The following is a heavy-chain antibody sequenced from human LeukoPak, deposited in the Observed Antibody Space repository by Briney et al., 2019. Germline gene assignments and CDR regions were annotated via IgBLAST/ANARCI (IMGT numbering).Heavy chain of an antibody. J-gene: IGHJ4*02. D-gene: IGHD3-9*01. CDR2: ISGSGGST. CDR3: AKVPGYDILTGYYPFDY. V-gene: IGHV3-23*01. Sequence: GGSLRLSCAASGFTFSRYAMSWVRQAPGKGLEWVSAISGSGGSTYYADSVEGRFTISRDNSKNTMFLQMNSLRAEDTAVYYCAKVPGYDILTGYYPFDYWGQGTLVTVSS. CDR1: GFTFSRYA.